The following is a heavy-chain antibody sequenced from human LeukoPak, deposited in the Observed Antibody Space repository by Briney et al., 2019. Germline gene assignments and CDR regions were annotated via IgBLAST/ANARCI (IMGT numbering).Heavy chain of an antibody. CDR3: ARDTILSGSPLDY. Sequence: SETLSLTCAVSGASISGSAYYWDWIRQPPGKGLEWIGSIHYSGSSYYNPSLKSRVTFSIDTSRNQFSLRLNSVTAADTAVYYCARDTILSGSPLDYWGQGILVTVSS. J-gene: IGHJ4*02. CDR1: GASISGSAYY. CDR2: IHYSGSS. D-gene: IGHD3-10*01. V-gene: IGHV4-39*07.